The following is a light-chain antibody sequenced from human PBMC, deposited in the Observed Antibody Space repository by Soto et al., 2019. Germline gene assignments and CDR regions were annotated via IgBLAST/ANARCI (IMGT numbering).Light chain of an antibody. Sequence: NFMLTQPHSVSESPGKTVTISCTPSSGSIASNYVQWYQQRPGSAPTTVIYEDNQRPSGVPDRFSGSIDSSSTSASLTIAGLKTEDEADHYSQSYYSSSVVFGGGTKLTVL. CDR3: QSYYSSSVV. J-gene: IGLJ2*01. CDR2: EDN. CDR1: SGSIASNY. V-gene: IGLV6-57*04.